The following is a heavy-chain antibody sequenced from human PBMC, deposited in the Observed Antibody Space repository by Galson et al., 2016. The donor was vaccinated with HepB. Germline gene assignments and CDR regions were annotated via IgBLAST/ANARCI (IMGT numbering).Heavy chain of an antibody. D-gene: IGHD5-24*01. CDR3: ARGMAAFFDY. CDR2: ISYTGTNE. J-gene: IGHJ4*02. Sequence: VISYTGTNEYYADSVKGRFTISRDNSKNTLYLQMNSLRAEDTAVYYCARGMAAFFDYWGQGTLVTVSS. V-gene: IGHV3-30-3*01.